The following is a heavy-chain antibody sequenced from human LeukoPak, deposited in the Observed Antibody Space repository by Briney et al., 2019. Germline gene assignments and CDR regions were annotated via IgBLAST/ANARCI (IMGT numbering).Heavy chain of an antibody. D-gene: IGHD3-10*01. CDR3: ARGYGSGRYYYGMDV. V-gene: IGHV1-46*01. J-gene: IGHJ6*04. CDR2: LNPSGGST. CDR1: GYTFTGFY. Sequence: GASVKVSCKASGYTFTGFYMHWVRQAPGQGLEWMGILNPSGGSTSYAQKFQGRVTMTRDTSTSTVYMELSSLRSEDTAVYYCARGYGSGRYYYGMDVWGKGTTVTVSS.